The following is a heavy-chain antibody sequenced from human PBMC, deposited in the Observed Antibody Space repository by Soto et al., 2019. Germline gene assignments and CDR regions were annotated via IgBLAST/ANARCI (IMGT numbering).Heavy chain of an antibody. Sequence: QVHLVESGGGVVQPGRSLRLSCAASGFSFSTYGMHWVRQAPGKGLAWVAFISNDGSNKYYADSVKGRFTISRDNSKNTLDLQMNSLRAEDTAVCYCANGFGNYWAFDYWGQGTLVTVSS. J-gene: IGHJ4*02. V-gene: IGHV3-30*18. D-gene: IGHD1-26*01. CDR2: ISNDGSNK. CDR1: GFSFSTYG. CDR3: ANGFGNYWAFDY.